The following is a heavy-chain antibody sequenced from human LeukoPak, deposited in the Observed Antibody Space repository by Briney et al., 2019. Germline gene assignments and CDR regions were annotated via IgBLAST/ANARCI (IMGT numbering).Heavy chain of an antibody. CDR3: ARATQQQLEDTYYFDY. CDR1: GGSISSYY. D-gene: IGHD6-13*01. CDR2: IYYSGST. J-gene: IGHJ4*02. V-gene: IGHV4-59*01. Sequence: PSETLSLTCTGPGGSISSYYWSWIRQPPGKGLEWIGYIYYSGSTNYNPSLKSRVTISVDTSKNQFSLKLSSVTAADTAVYYCARATQQQLEDTYYFDYWGQGTLVTVSS.